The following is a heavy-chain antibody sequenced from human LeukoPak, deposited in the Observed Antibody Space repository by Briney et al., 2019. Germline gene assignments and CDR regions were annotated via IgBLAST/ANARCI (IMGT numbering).Heavy chain of an antibody. J-gene: IGHJ6*02. V-gene: IGHV1-2*02. CDR2: INPTSGGT. Sequence: ASVKDSCKASRYTLTGYYMHTVRQAPGQGLEWTGWINPTSGGTTYAQKFQGRVTMTRETSISTAYLELSRLRSDDTAVYYCGRVPWEDSLYYYYFGMDVWGQGTTVTVS. CDR3: GRVPWEDSLYYYYFGMDV. CDR1: RYTLTGYY. D-gene: IGHD1-26*01.